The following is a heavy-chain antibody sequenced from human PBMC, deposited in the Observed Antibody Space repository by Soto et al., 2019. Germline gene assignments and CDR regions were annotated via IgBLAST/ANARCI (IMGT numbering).Heavy chain of an antibody. D-gene: IGHD5-18*01. Sequence: XGSLRLSCVASGITFSSYTMNGVRQAPGKGLEWVSAISGGGSSTYYADSVKGRFTISRDNSKSTLFLQMNSLRAEDTAVYYCAKLSAYSYGHYWGQGTLVT. CDR1: GITFSSYT. V-gene: IGHV3-23*01. J-gene: IGHJ4*02. CDR2: ISGGGSST. CDR3: AKLSAYSYGHY.